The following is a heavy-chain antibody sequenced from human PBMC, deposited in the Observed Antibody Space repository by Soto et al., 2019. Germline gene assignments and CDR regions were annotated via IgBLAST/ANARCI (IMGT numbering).Heavy chain of an antibody. J-gene: IGHJ4*02. V-gene: IGHV3-30-3*01. CDR2: LSHDGTTE. CDR3: ARGGWFGELIQADY. CDR1: GFTFSSYG. D-gene: IGHD3-10*01. Sequence: QVQLVESGGGVVQPGRSLRLSCTTSGFTFSSYGMHWVRQAPGKGLAWVAILSHDGTTEYYANSVKGRFTISRDTSKNTLYLQMNSLRTEDTALYYCARGGWFGELIQADYWGQGTLVTVSS.